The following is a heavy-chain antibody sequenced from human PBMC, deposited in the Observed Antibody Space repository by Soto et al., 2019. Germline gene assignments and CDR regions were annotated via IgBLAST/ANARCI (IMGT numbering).Heavy chain of an antibody. V-gene: IGHV3-23*01. J-gene: IGHJ4*02. CDR2: ISGSGGRT. CDR1: GFPFINYA. CDR3: AKEVVPDSSISLYFFDQ. D-gene: IGHD3-22*01. Sequence: EVQLLDSGGGSVQPGGSLRLSCAASGFPFINYAMHWVRQAPGKGVEWVSAISGSGGRTYYGDSVTGRFTISRDKSNDTVYLHTNRLTAEEMAVYFCAKEVVPDSSISLYFFDQWGQGTLVTVSS.